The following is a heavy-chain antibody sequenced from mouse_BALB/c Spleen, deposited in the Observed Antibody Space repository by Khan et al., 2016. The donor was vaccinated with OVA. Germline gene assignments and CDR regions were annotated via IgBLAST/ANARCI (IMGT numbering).Heavy chain of an antibody. CDR3: ARPAYDGYYDY. J-gene: IGHJ2*01. D-gene: IGHD2-3*01. CDR2: ISTYSGNT. V-gene: IGHV1S137*01. CDR1: GDTFTDYA. Sequence: QVQLQLSGPELVRPGVSVKISCKGSGDTFTDYAMYWVKQSHAESLEWIGLISTYSGNTNYNQKFKGKATMTVDNSSTTAYMELARLTSEDSAIYYCARPAYDGYYDYWGQGTTLTVSS.